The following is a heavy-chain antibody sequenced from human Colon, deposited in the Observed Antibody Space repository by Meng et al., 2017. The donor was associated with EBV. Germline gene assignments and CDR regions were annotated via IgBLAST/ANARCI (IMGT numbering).Heavy chain of an antibody. D-gene: IGHD5-18*01. CDR1: GGSISSSSYS. Sequence: QRQLQESGPGLLKPSETLSPPCTVSGGSISSSSYSCAWIRQPPGKGLEWIGGISYGGSTSYNPSLKSRVTISIDTSKNQFSLSLTSVTAADTAIYYCARGIQIWHEIDYWGQGTLVTVSS. J-gene: IGHJ4*02. CDR2: ISYGGST. V-gene: IGHV4-39*07. CDR3: ARGIQIWHEIDY.